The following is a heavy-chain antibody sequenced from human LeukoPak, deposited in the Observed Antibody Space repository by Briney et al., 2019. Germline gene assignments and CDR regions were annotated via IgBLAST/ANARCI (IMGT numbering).Heavy chain of an antibody. V-gene: IGHV4-39*07. CDR3: ARTTMVRGTYYMDV. CDR1: GGSISSSSYY. CDR2: IYYSAST. Sequence: PSETLSLTCTVSGGSISSSSYYWGWIRQPPGKGLEWIGSIYYSASTYYNPSLKSRVTISVDTSKNQFSLKLSSVTAADTAVYYCARTTMVRGTYYMDVWGKGTTVTVS. D-gene: IGHD3-10*01. J-gene: IGHJ6*03.